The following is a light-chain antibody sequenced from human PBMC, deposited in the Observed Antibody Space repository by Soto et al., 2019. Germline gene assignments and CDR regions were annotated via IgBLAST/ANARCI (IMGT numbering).Light chain of an antibody. V-gene: IGKV3-20*01. J-gene: IGKJ3*01. CDR1: QTISSNY. Sequence: EVVLTQSPDTLSLSPGERATLSCRASQTISSNYVAWYQQKPGQAPRLLIYSASSRATGIPDRFSGSGSVTHFTLTISRLEPEDFAVYYCQQYGIVFGPGTKVEIK. CDR3: QQYGIV. CDR2: SAS.